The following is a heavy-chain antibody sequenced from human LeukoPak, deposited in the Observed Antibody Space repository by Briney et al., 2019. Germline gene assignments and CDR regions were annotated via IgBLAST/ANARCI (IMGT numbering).Heavy chain of an antibody. J-gene: IGHJ4*02. V-gene: IGHV1-69*13. D-gene: IGHD1-26*01. Sequence: GASVKVSCKASGGTFSSYAISWVRQAPGQGLEWMGGIIPIFGTANYAQKFQGRVTITADESTSTAYMELSSLRSEDTAVYYCARRGIVGDNGGGPFDYWGQGTLVTVSS. CDR3: ARRGIVGDNGGGPFDY. CDR2: IIPIFGTA. CDR1: GGTFSSYA.